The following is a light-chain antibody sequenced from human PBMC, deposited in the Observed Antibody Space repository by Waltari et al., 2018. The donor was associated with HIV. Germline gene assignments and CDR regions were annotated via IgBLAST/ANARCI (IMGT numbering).Light chain of an antibody. V-gene: IGLV8-61*01. J-gene: IGLJ3*02. Sequence: QTVVTQEPSFSVSPGGTVTLTCRLSSGSVSASHYPSCYQQTPGQAPRTIIYTTNTRSSGVPDRFSGSILGNKAALTITGAQADDESDYYCVLYMGSGGWVFGGGTRLTVL. CDR3: VLYMGSGGWV. CDR2: TTN. CDR1: SGSVSASHY.